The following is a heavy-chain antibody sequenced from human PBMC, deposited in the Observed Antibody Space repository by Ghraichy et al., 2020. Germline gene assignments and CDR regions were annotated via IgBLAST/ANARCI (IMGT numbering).Heavy chain of an antibody. Sequence: GGSLRLSCAAAGFSFDDYVMHWVRQAPGRGLEWVSGISWNSLAIGYADSVKGRFTISRDNAKSSLFLQMNSLRPEDTALYYGVKGTATKYLDSWGQGTLVTVSS. J-gene: IGHJ4*02. D-gene: IGHD2-21*02. CDR2: ISWNSLAI. CDR1: GFSFDDYV. V-gene: IGHV3-9*01. CDR3: VKGTATKYLDS.